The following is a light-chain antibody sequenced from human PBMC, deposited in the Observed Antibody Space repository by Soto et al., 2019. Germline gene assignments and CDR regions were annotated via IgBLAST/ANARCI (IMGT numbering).Light chain of an antibody. CDR3: QQYNNWYT. Sequence: EIVMTQSPATLSVSPGERATLSCRASQSVSSNLAWYQQKPGQAPRILIYGASTRATGIPARFGGSGSGTEFTLTISSLQSEDFAVYYCQQYNNWYTFGQGIKLEIK. J-gene: IGKJ2*01. CDR2: GAS. V-gene: IGKV3-15*01. CDR1: QSVSSN.